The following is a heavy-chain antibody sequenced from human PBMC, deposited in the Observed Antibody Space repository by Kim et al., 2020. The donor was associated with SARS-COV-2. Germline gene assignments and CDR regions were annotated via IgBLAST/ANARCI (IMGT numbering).Heavy chain of an antibody. J-gene: IGHJ4*02. Sequence: VKGRFTISRDNAKNSVYLQMNSLRAEDTAVYYCARAPRDIIVVPNFDYWGQGTLVTVSS. CDR3: ARAPRDIIVVPNFDY. V-gene: IGHV3-48*03. D-gene: IGHD2-2*01.